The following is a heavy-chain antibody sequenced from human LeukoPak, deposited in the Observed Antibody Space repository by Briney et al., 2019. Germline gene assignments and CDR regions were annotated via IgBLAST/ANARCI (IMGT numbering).Heavy chain of an antibody. D-gene: IGHD3-3*01. J-gene: IGHJ6*04. V-gene: IGHV3-30*02. CDR2: IRYDGSNK. CDR3: AKDLYDFWSGPTGYMDV. CDR1: GFTFSSYG. Sequence: GGSLRLSCAASGFTFSSYGMHWVRQAPGKGLEWVAFIRYDGSNKYYADSVKGRFTISRDNSKNPLYLQMNSLRAEDTAVYYCAKDLYDFWSGPTGYMDVWGKGTTVTVSS.